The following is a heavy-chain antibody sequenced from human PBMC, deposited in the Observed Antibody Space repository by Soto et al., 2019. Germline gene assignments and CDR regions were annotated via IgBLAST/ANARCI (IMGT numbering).Heavy chain of an antibody. V-gene: IGHV4-39*01. CDR1: GGSISSSSYY. D-gene: IGHD2-2*01. CDR3: ARLFQYQLLSFDY. J-gene: IGHJ4*02. CDR2: IYYSGST. Sequence: SETLSLTCTVSGGSISSSSYYWGWIRQPPGKGLEWIGSIYYSGSTYYNPSLKSRVTISVDTSKNQFSLKLSSVTAADTAVYYCARLFQYQLLSFDYWGQGTLVTVSS.